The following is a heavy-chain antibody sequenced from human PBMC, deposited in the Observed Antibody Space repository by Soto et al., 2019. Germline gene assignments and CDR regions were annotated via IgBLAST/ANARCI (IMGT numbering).Heavy chain of an antibody. CDR2: INHSGST. CDR3: ASGGRVVVVPAAIQYYYYYMDV. D-gene: IGHD2-2*01. V-gene: IGHV4-34*01. J-gene: IGHJ6*03. CDR1: GGSFSGYY. Sequence: PSETLSLTCAVYGGSFSGYYWCWIRQPPGKGLEWIGEINHSGSTNYNPSLKSRVTISVDTSKNQFSLKLSSVTAADTAVYYCASGGRVVVVPAAIQYYYYYMDVWGKGTTVTVSS.